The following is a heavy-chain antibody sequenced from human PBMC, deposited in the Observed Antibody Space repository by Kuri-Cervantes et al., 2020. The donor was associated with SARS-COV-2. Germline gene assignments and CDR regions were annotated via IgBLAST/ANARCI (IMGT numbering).Heavy chain of an antibody. CDR3: TTDLKPWRADY. D-gene: IGHD3-3*01. CDR1: GFTFSSAW. CDR2: IKSKTDGGTT. J-gene: IGHJ4*02. V-gene: IGHV3-15*01. Sequence: GGSLRLSCAASGFTFSSAWMSWVRQAPGKGLEWVGRIKSKTDGGTTDYAAPVKGRFTISRDDSKNTLYLQMNSLKTEDTAVYYCTTDLKPWRADYWGQGTLVTVSS.